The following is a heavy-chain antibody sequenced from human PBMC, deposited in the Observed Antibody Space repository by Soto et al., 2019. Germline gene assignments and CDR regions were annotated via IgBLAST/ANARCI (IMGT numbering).Heavy chain of an antibody. CDR2: IWYDGSNK. CDR1: GFTFSSYG. V-gene: IGHV3-33*01. D-gene: IGHD6-19*01. J-gene: IGHJ6*02. Sequence: GGSLRLSCAASGFTFSSYGMHWVRQAPGKGLEWVAVIWYDGSNKYYADSVKGRFTISRDNSKNTLYLQMNSLRAEDTAVYYCARVESGYSSGWSYYYYGMDVWGQGTTVTVSS. CDR3: ARVESGYSSGWSYYYYGMDV.